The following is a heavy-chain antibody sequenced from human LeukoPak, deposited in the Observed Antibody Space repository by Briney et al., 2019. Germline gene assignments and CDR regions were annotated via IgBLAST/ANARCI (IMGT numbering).Heavy chain of an antibody. CDR2: ISSSGITI. CDR3: ATGNYYDSSGYYYSGLQAFDI. Sequence: GGSLRLSCAASGFTFSDYYMSWLRQAPGKGLEGVSYISSSGITIYYADSVKGRFTISRDNAKNSLYLQMNSLRAEDTAVYYCATGNYYDSSGYYYSGLQAFDIWGQGTMVTVSS. J-gene: IGHJ3*02. CDR1: GFTFSDYY. D-gene: IGHD3-22*01. V-gene: IGHV3-11*01.